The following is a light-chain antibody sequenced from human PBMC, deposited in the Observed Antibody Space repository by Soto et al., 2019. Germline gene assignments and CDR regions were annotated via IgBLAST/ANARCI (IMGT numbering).Light chain of an antibody. J-gene: IGKJ1*01. CDR2: KAS. Sequence: DIQMTQSPSPLSASVGDRVTITCRASQSISSWLAWYQQKPGKAPKLLIYKASSLESGVPSRFSGSRSGTEFTITISSLQPDDFATYYCQKYHSYAWTVGQGNKVEIK. CDR3: QKYHSYAWT. CDR1: QSISSW. V-gene: IGKV1-5*03.